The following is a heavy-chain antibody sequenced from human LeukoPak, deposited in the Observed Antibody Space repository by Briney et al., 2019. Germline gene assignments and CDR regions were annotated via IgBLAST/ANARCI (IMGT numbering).Heavy chain of an antibody. Sequence: SETLSLTCAVYGGSFSGYYWSWLRQPPGKGLEWIGEINHSGSTNYNPSLESRVTISVDTSKNQFSLKLSSVTAADTAVYYCASSRYGAYYETDYWGQGTLVTVSS. CDR1: GGSFSGYY. V-gene: IGHV4-34*01. J-gene: IGHJ4*02. CDR2: INHSGST. CDR3: ASSRYGAYYETDY. D-gene: IGHD4-17*01.